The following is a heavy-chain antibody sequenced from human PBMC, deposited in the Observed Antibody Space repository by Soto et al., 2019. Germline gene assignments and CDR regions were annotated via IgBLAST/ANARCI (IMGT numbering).Heavy chain of an antibody. CDR2: ISWNSGSI. J-gene: IGHJ4*02. V-gene: IGHV3-9*01. CDR1: GFSFDDYA. D-gene: IGHD6-19*01. CDR3: IKGGSYSNGWYPDH. Sequence: PGGSLRLSCAASGFSFDDYAMHWVRQAPGKGLEWVSGISWNSGSIGYADSVKGRFAIFRDNAKHSLYLQMNSLRAEDTALYYCIKGGSYSNGWYPDHWGQGTLVTVSS.